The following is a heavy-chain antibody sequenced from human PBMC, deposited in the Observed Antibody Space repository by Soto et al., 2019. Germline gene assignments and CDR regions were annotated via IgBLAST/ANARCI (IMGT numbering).Heavy chain of an antibody. CDR3: ASLPTVSSSAF. CDR1: GGSISSYY. J-gene: IGHJ4*02. D-gene: IGHD4-4*01. V-gene: IGHV4-4*07. CDR2: MHSSGST. Sequence: ETLSLTCTVSGGSISSYYWSWIRQPAGKGLEWIGRMHSSGSTNYNPSLKSRVTMSVDTSKNQFSLKMSSVTAADTAVYYCASLPTVSSSAFWGQGILVPVSS.